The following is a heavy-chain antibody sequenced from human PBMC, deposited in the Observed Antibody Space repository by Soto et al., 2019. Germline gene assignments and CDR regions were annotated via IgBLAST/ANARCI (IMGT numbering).Heavy chain of an antibody. Sequence: SEPLCLTSSFSGFSITITTYYLAWVRQTPWKGLEWLGSILHSGSTYYNPSLKSRLTMSVDTSRDQFSLNLSSVTAADTGVYYCATLPAAMYFYGSDVWGQGTTVTVSS. D-gene: IGHD2-2*01. J-gene: IGHJ6*02. V-gene: IGHV4-39*01. CDR3: ATLPAAMYFYGSDV. CDR1: GFSITITTYY. CDR2: ILHSGST.